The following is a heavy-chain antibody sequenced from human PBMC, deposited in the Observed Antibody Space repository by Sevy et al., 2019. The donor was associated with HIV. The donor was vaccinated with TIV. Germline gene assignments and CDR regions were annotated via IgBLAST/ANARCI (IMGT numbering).Heavy chain of an antibody. CDR1: GGSFSGYY. V-gene: IGHV4-34*01. D-gene: IGHD3-22*01. CDR2: INHSGST. CDR3: ARGMYYYDSSGYYRRYYYYYMDV. J-gene: IGHJ6*03. Sequence: SETLSLTCAVYGGSFSGYYWSWIRQPPGKGLERIGEINHSGSTNYNPSLKSRVTISVDTSKNQFSLKLSSVTAADTAVYYCARGMYYYDSSGYYRRYYYYYMDVWGKGTTVTVSS.